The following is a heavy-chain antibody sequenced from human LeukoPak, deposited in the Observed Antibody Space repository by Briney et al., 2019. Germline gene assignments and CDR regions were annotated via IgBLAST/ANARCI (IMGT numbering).Heavy chain of an antibody. CDR2: ISYEGSNK. D-gene: IGHD3-9*01. V-gene: IGHV3-30-3*01. CDR1: GFTFSSYA. Sequence: GGSLRLSCAASGFTFSSYAMHWVRQAPGKGLEWVAVISYEGSNKYYADPVTGRFTISRDHSKNTLYLQMNSLRAEDTAVYYCARVALRYFDWFSLVYWGQGTLVTVSS. J-gene: IGHJ4*02. CDR3: ARVALRYFDWFSLVY.